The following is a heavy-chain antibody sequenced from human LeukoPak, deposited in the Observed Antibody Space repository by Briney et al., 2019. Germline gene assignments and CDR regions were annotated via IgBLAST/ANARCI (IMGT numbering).Heavy chain of an antibody. D-gene: IGHD4-17*01. Sequence: GGSLRLSCAASGFSFSSYGMSWVRQAPGKGLVWVSHISSDGGSTRYADSVKGRFIISRDNAKNTLYLQMNSLRVEDTAVYYCVREMASLTTSWFDPWGQGTLVTVSS. V-gene: IGHV3-74*01. CDR1: GFSFSSYG. CDR3: VREMASLTTSWFDP. J-gene: IGHJ5*02. CDR2: ISSDGGST.